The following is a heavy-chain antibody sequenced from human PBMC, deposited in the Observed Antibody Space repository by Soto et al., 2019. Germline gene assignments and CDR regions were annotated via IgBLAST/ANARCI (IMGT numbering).Heavy chain of an antibody. V-gene: IGHV1-2*02. CDR3: ARDPPPYCSGGSCYLEDNWFDP. J-gene: IGHJ5*02. Sequence: QVQLVQSGAEVKKPGASVKVSCKASGYTFTGYYMHWVRQAPGQGLEWMGWINPNSGGTNYAQKFQGRVTMTRDTSISTAYMELSRLRSDDTAVYYCARDPPPYCSGGSCYLEDNWFDPWGQGTLVTVSS. D-gene: IGHD2-15*01. CDR1: GYTFTGYY. CDR2: INPNSGGT.